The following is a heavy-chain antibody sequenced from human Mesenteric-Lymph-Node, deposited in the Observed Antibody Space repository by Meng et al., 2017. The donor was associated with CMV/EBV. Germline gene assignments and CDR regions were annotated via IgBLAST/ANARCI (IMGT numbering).Heavy chain of an antibody. CDR1: GFIFTRYG. CDR3: TRDLPPRGVNDY. D-gene: IGHD3-10*01. V-gene: IGHV7-4-1*02. J-gene: IGHJ4*02. Sequence: CKASGFIFTRYGMNWIRQAPGQGLEWMGWIDTNTGNPTYAQGFTGRFVFSLDTSVSTAYLQINSLKAEDTAVYFCTRDLPPRGVNDYWGQGTLVTVSS. CDR2: IDTNTGNP.